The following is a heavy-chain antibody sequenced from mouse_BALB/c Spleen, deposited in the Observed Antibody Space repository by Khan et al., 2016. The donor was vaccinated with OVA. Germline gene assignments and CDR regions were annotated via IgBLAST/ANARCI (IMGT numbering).Heavy chain of an antibody. Sequence: EVQLQESGPGLVKPSQTLSLTCTVTGYSITSDYAWNWIRQFPGNKLEWMGFISYSGKTKYNPSLKSRFSITRNPYKNQFFLQLNSVTTEDTAAYYCARVYGGDFDYWGQGTSLTVSS. D-gene: IGHD1-1*01. V-gene: IGHV3-2*02. CDR2: ISYSGKT. CDR1: GYSITSDYA. CDR3: ARVYGGDFDY. J-gene: IGHJ2*02.